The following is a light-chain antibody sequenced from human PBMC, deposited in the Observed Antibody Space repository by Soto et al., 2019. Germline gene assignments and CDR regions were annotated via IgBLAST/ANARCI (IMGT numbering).Light chain of an antibody. CDR3: AALDASLKGPV. Sequence: QSVLTQPPSASGTPGQRVSISCSGSSSNIGDNPANWNQHLPGTAPKLLIYSNNQRPSGVPDRFSGTKSGTSAALAISVLQSEDEADYDCAALDASLKGPVFGGGTQLTVL. V-gene: IGLV1-44*01. J-gene: IGLJ3*02. CDR1: SSNIGDNP. CDR2: SNN.